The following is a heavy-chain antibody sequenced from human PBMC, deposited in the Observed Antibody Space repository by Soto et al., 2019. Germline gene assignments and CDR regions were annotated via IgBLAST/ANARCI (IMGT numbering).Heavy chain of an antibody. J-gene: IGHJ5*01. CDR2: ISGSNNNA. CDR1: EFILSTFA. CDR3: ERNGRLDS. Sequence: SGGSLRLSCAASEFILSTFAMSWVRQTPGKGLECVAVISGSNNNAYYADSVKGRFTISRDSSKNTVYLEMNNLRVEDTALYYCERNGRLDSWGQGTLVTVSS. D-gene: IGHD2-8*01. V-gene: IGHV3-23*01.